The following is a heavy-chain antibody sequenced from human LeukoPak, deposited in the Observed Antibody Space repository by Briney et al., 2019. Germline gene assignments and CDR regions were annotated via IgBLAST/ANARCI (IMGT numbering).Heavy chain of an antibody. CDR3: VRGHHGLEY. CDR1: GFTFSSYG. CDR2: ISYDGSNK. J-gene: IGHJ4*02. Sequence: PGGSLRLSCAASGFTFSSYGMHWVRQAPGKGLEWVAVISYDGSNKYYADSVKGRFTISRDNSKNTLYLQMNSLRAEDTAVYYCVRGHHGLEYWGQGTLVTVSS. D-gene: IGHD1-14*01. V-gene: IGHV3-30*03.